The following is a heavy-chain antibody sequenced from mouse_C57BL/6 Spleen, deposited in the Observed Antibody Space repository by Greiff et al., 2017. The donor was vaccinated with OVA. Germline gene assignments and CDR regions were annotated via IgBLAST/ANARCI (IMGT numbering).Heavy chain of an antibody. J-gene: IGHJ1*03. D-gene: IGHD4-1*01. CDR2: ISDGGSYT. CDR1: GFTFSSYA. CDR3: ARGWDVGYFDV. Sequence: EVQLQQPGTELVKPGGSLKLSCAASGFTFSSYAMSWVRQTPEKRLEWVATISDGGSYTYYPDNVKGRFTISRDNAKNNLYLQMSHLKSEDTAMYYCARGWDVGYFDVWGTGTTVTVSS. V-gene: IGHV5-4*01.